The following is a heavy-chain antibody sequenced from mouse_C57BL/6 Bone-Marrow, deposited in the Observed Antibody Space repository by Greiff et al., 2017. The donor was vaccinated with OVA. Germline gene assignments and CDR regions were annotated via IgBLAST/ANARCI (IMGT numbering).Heavy chain of an antibody. V-gene: IGHV1-22*01. J-gene: IGHJ2*01. Sequence: DVKLVESGPELVKPGASVKMSCKASGYTFTDYNMHWVKQSPGKSLEWIGYIYPNNGGTSYNQKFKGKATLTVNKSSSTAYMELRSLTSEDSAVYYVARSYFDFWGQGTTLTVSS. CDR2: IYPNNGGT. CDR3: ARSYFDF. CDR1: GYTFTDYN.